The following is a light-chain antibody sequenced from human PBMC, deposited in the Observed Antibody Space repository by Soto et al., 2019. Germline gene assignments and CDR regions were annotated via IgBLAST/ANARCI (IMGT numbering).Light chain of an antibody. CDR1: SSDIGVYNF. V-gene: IGLV2-14*01. CDR2: EVS. CDR3: TSYTTTTTLLYV. Sequence: QSALTQPASVSGSPGQSITISCTGTSSDIGVYNFVSWYQHHPGRAPKLMIYEVSNRPSGVSNRFSGSKSGDTASLTISGLQAEDEADYYYTSYTTTTTLLYVFGTGTKVTVL. J-gene: IGLJ1*01.